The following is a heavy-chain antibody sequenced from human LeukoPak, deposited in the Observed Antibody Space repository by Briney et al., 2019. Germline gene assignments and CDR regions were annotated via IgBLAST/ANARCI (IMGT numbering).Heavy chain of an antibody. V-gene: IGHV3-21*01. J-gene: IGHJ4*02. CDR1: GFTFSSYS. CDR2: ISSSSSYI. D-gene: IGHD1-26*01. CDR3: ARDPSGSYYYFDY. Sequence: PGGSLRLSCAASGFTFSSYSMNWVRQAPGKGLEWVSSISSSSSYIYYADSVKGRFTISRDNAKNSLYLQMNSLRAEDTAVYYCARDPSGSYYYFDYWGQGTLVTVSS.